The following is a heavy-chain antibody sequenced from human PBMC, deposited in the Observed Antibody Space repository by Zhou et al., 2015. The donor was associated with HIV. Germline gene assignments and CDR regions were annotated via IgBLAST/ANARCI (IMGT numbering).Heavy chain of an antibody. V-gene: IGHV1-8*01. CDR1: ESTFNTYD. CDR2: MSPNSGNS. CDR3: VRATRDYRYFDF. Sequence: QVQLSQSGTEVKKPGTSVMVSCKVSESTFNTYDINWVRQAPGQGLEWLGWMSPNSGNSAFAQKFFGRASMTRDTSISTAYLGLYNLKSEDTAVYFCVRATRDYRYFDFWGQGTQVTVSP. J-gene: IGHJ2*01. D-gene: IGHD6-6*01.